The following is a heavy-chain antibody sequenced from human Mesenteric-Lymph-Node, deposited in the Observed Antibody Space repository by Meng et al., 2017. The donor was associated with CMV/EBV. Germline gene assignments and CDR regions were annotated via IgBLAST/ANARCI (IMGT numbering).Heavy chain of an antibody. J-gene: IGHJ5*02. CDR3: ARREFLNLGMVSP. V-gene: IGHV4-39*02. CDR2: VFYSGGT. CDR1: GDSMNTMSHY. Sequence: SETLSLTCTVSGDSMNTMSHYWEWFRQPPGQGLEWIGGVFYSGGTNYNPSLNSRVSISVDTFKNHFSLKLRSVTAADTAVYYCARREFLNLGMVSPWGQGTLVTVSS. D-gene: IGHD3-16*01.